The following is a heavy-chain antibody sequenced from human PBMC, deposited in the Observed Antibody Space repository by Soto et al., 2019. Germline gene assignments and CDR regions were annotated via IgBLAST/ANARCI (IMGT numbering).Heavy chain of an antibody. D-gene: IGHD2-2*02. CDR3: ASNTVKAAIYYYYYGMDV. V-gene: IGHV1-69*06. CDR2: IIPIFGTA. CDR1: GGPFISYA. Sequence: SVKVSCKASGGPFISYASIWVRQAPGQGLEWMGGIIPIFGTANYAQKFQGRVTITADKSTSTAYMELSSLRSEDTAVYYCASNTVKAAIYYYYYGMDVWGQRTTVTVSS. J-gene: IGHJ6*02.